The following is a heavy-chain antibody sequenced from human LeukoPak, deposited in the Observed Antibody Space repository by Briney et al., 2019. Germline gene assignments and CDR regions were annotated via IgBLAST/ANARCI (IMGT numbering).Heavy chain of an antibody. D-gene: IGHD2-2*01. CDR2: ISGSGDST. V-gene: IGHV3-23*01. Sequence: GGSLRLSCAASGFTFSSYAMSWVRQAPGKGLEWVSTISGSGDSTYYADSVKGRFTISRDSSKNTLYLQMNSLSAADTAVYYCAKERCSSTICSDDYWGQGTLVTVSS. CDR3: AKERCSSTICSDDY. CDR1: GFTFSSYA. J-gene: IGHJ4*02.